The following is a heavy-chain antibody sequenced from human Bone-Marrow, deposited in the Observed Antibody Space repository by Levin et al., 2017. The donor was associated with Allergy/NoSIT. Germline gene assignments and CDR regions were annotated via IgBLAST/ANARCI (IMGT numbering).Heavy chain of an antibody. CDR2: ITDSGADT. CDR1: GFTFSSYA. D-gene: IGHD6-19*01. V-gene: IGHV3-23*01. CDR3: AKVSGTGWYYFDS. J-gene: IGHJ4*02. Sequence: GESLKISCAASGFTFSSYAMSWVRRAPGKGLEWVSAITDSGADTYYADSVSGRFTIFRDTSKSTLYLQMNTLRAEDTAVYYCAKVSGTGWYYFDSWGQGTLVTVSS.